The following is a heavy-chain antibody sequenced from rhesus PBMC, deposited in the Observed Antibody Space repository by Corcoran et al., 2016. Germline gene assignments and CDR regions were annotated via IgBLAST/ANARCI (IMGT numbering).Heavy chain of an antibody. CDR2: IYWNDSK. CDR3: ARALRGYSGYSSGTCGY. V-gene: IGHV2-95*01. Sequence: QVTLKESGPALVKPTQTLTLTCTFSGFSISTSGTGVGWIRQPPGKALEWLASIYWNDSKYYSTSLTSSLTSSKDTSKDQVVLTMTNMDPVDTATYYCARALRGYSGYSSGTCGYWGQGVLVTVSS. CDR1: GFSISTSGTG. J-gene: IGHJ4*01. D-gene: IGHD5-30*01.